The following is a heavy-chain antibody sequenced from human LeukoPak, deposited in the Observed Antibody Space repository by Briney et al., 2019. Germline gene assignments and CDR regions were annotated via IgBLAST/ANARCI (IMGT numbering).Heavy chain of an antibody. J-gene: IGHJ5*02. CDR1: GITFSSYD. Sequence: GGSLRLSCAPSGITFSSYDMTWVRQAPGRGLEWVSSIRPSGDNTYYGDSVKGRFTISRDNSKNTVYLQMNNMRVDDTAVYYCARVAGWHWFDPWGQGTLVTVSS. CDR3: ARVAGWHWFDP. V-gene: IGHV3-23*01. D-gene: IGHD6-19*01. CDR2: IRPSGDNT.